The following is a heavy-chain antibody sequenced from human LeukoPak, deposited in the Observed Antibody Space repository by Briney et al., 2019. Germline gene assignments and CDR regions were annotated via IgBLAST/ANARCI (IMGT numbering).Heavy chain of an antibody. J-gene: IGHJ4*02. D-gene: IGHD5-24*01. CDR1: GFTFSSYG. CDR2: ISYDGSNK. V-gene: IGHV3-30*18. CDR3: AKVDNRDGFTFDY. Sequence: GGSLRLSCAASGFTFSSYGMHWVRQAPGKGLEWVAVISYDGSNKYYADSVKGRFTISRDNSKNTLYLQMNSLRAEDTAVYYCAKVDNRDGFTFDYWGQGTLVTVSS.